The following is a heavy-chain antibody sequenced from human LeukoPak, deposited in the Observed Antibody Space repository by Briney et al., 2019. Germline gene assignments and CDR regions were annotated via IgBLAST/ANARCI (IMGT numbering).Heavy chain of an antibody. CDR2: TSSDGNNQ. D-gene: IGHD5-18*01. CDR1: GFTFSGYS. V-gene: IGHV3-30*04. CDR3: ARAMDTAMGPYFDY. Sequence: GGSLRLSCAVSGFTFSGYSMHWVRQAPGKGLNWVAFTSSDGNNQYYADSVKGRFIISRGNSKNTLYLQVNSLRPEDTAVYYCARAMDTAMGPYFDYWGQGTLVTVSS. J-gene: IGHJ4*02.